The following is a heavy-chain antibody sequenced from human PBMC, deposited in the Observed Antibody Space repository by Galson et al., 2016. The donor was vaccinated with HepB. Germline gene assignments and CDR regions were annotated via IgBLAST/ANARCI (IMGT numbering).Heavy chain of an antibody. V-gene: IGHV3-30*18. D-gene: IGHD3-10*01. Sequence: SLRLSCAASGFTFSRYGMHWVRQAPGKGLEWVAVISYDGNNKYYADSVKGRFTISRDNSRNTLNLQMNSLRAEDTAVYNCAKDPNYYGSGSCLYFDYWGQGTLVTVSS. CDR2: ISYDGNNK. CDR3: AKDPNYYGSGSCLYFDY. J-gene: IGHJ4*02. CDR1: GFTFSRYG.